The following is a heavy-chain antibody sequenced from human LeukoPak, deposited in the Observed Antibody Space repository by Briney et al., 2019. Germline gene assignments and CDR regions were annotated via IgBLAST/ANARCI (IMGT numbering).Heavy chain of an antibody. CDR3: TTDKLWFSY. V-gene: IGHV3-15*01. D-gene: IGHD5-18*01. Sequence: GGSLRLSCAASGFTFSNAWMSWVRQAPGKGLEWVGRVTSKTDGGTTDYAAPVKGRFTISRDDSKNTVYLQMNSLRTEDTAVYYCTTDKLWFSYWGQGTLVTVSS. J-gene: IGHJ4*02. CDR1: GFTFSNAW. CDR2: VTSKTDGGTT.